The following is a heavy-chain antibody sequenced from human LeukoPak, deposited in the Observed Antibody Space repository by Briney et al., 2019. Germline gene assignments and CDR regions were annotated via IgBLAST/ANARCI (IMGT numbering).Heavy chain of an antibody. Sequence: SETLSLTCTVSGVSISRSSYYWGWIRQPPGKGLEWIASIYYSGSTYYNPSLKSRVTISVDTSKNQFSLKLSSVTAADTAVYYCARGGRTVDTAMGGYWGQGTLVTVSS. J-gene: IGHJ4*02. D-gene: IGHD5-18*01. CDR3: ARGGRTVDTAMGGY. V-gene: IGHV4-39*07. CDR1: GVSISRSSYY. CDR2: IYYSGST.